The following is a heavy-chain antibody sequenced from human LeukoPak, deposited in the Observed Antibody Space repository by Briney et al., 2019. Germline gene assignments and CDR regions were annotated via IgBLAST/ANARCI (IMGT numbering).Heavy chain of an antibody. Sequence: PSDTLSLTCAVSGYSISSSNWWGWIRQPPGKGLEWIGYIYYSGSTNYNPSPKSRVTMSVDTSKNQFSLKLSSVTALDTAVYYCARSGIYCSSTSCSTWGQGTLVTVSS. D-gene: IGHD2-2*01. CDR1: GYSISSSNW. CDR3: ARSGIYCSSTSCST. CDR2: IYYSGST. V-gene: IGHV4-28*06. J-gene: IGHJ5*02.